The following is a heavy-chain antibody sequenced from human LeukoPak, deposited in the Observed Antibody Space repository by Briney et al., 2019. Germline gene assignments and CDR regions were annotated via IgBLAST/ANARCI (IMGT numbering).Heavy chain of an antibody. CDR3: AKENTITMVVTEGAFDI. D-gene: IGHD4-23*01. J-gene: IGHJ3*02. V-gene: IGHV3-23*01. CDR2: ISGSGGST. Sequence: GGSLRLSCAASGFTFSSYAMSWVRQAPGKGLEWVSAISGSGGSTHYADSVKGRFTISRDNSKNTLYLQMNSLRAEDTAVYYCAKENTITMVVTEGAFDIWGQGTIVTVSS. CDR1: GFTFSSYA.